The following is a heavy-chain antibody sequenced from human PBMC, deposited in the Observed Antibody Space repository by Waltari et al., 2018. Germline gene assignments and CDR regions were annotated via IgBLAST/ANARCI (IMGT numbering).Heavy chain of an antibody. D-gene: IGHD3-10*01. CDR2: IYTSGST. CDR3: ARERGPWFGELFRWNYFDY. CDR1: GGSISSGSYY. Sequence: QVQLQESGPGLVKPSQTLSLTCTVSGGSISSGSYYWSWIRQPAGKGLEWIGRIYTSGSTNYNPSLKSRVTISVDTSKNQFSLKLSSVTAADTAVYYCARERGPWFGELFRWNYFDYWGQGTLVTVSS. J-gene: IGHJ4*02. V-gene: IGHV4-61*02.